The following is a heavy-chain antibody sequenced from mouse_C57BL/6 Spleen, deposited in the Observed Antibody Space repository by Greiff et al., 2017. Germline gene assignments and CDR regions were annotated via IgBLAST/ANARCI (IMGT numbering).Heavy chain of an antibody. CDR1: GYSITSGYY. CDR3: ARAHYYGSSYFDY. CDR2: ISYDGSN. J-gene: IGHJ2*01. V-gene: IGHV3-6*01. Sequence: LVESGPGLVKPSQSLSLTCSVTGYSITSGYYWNWIRQFPGNKLEWMGYISYDGSNNYNPSLKNRISITRDTSKNQFFLKLNSVTTEDTATYYCARAHYYGSSYFDYWGQGTTLTVSS. D-gene: IGHD1-1*01.